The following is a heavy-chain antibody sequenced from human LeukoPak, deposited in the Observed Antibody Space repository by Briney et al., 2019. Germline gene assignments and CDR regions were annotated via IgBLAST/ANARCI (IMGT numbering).Heavy chain of an antibody. CDR1: GFTFSSYE. D-gene: IGHD4-23*01. V-gene: IGHV3-48*03. CDR3: ARDYGGSSPFDY. J-gene: IGHJ4*02. Sequence: GGSLRLSCAASGFTFSSYEMHWVRQAPGEGLEWVSYISSSGSTIYYADSVKGRFTISRDNTKNSLYLQKNSRRADDTAVYYCARDYGGSSPFDYWGQGTLVTVSS. CDR2: ISSSGSTI.